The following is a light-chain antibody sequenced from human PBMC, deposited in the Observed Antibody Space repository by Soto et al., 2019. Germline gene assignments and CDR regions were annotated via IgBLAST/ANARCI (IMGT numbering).Light chain of an antibody. CDR1: QSVSSNY. J-gene: IGKJ2*01. Sequence: EIVLTQSPGTLSLSPGERATLSCRASQSVSSNYLAWYQQKPGQAPRLLIYGASSRATGIADRFSGSGSGTDFTLTITRLEPEDSAVYYCQQYGNSPGYTFGQGTKLEIK. V-gene: IGKV3-20*01. CDR2: GAS. CDR3: QQYGNSPGYT.